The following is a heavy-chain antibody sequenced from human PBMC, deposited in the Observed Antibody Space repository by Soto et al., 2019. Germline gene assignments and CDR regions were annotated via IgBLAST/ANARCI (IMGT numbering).Heavy chain of an antibody. D-gene: IGHD3-22*01. V-gene: IGHV4-30-2*01. Sequence: LTCAVSGGSISSGGYSWSWIRQPPGKGLEWIGYIYHSGSTYYNPSLKSRVTISVDRSKNQFSLKLSSVTAADTAVYYCARGYYDSSGLGYFDYWGQGTLVTVSS. J-gene: IGHJ4*02. CDR2: IYHSGST. CDR3: ARGYYDSSGLGYFDY. CDR1: GGSISSGGYS.